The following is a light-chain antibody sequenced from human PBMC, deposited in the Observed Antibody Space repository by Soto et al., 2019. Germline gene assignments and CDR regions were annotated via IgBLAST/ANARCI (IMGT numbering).Light chain of an antibody. V-gene: IGKV3-20*01. CDR3: QQYGSSGT. CDR1: QSVSSSF. CDR2: GAS. J-gene: IGKJ1*01. Sequence: EIVFSESPCTLALSKGERASLSCRASQSVSSSFLAWYQQKPGQAPRLLIYGASSRATGIPARFSGSGSGTEFTLTIRRLEPEDAAVYYCQQYGSSGTFGQGTKVDIK.